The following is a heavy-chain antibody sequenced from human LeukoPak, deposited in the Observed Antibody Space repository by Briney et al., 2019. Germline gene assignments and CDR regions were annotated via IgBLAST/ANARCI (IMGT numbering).Heavy chain of an antibody. CDR2: ISAYNGNT. CDR3: ARDIGYTTPTNWFDP. CDR1: GYTFTSYG. D-gene: IGHD1-1*01. V-gene: IGHV1-18*01. J-gene: IGHJ5*02. Sequence: ASVKVSCKASGYTFTSYGISWVRQAPGQGLEWMGWISAYNGNTNYAQKLQGRVTMTTVTSTSTAYMELRSLRSDDTAVYYCARDIGYTTPTNWFDPWGQGTLVTVSS.